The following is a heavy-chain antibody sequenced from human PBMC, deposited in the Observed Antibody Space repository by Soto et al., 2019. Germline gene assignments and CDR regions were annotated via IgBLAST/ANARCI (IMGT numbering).Heavy chain of an antibody. CDR3: ARDGATSSSDY. Sequence: GGSLRLSCAASGFTFSDYYMSWIRQAPGKGLEWLSYITNSGEAIYYAGSVKGRFTLSRDNAKNVLFLQMDSLRVDDTAVYYCARDGATSSSDYWGQGTLVTVSS. CDR1: GFTFSDYY. J-gene: IGHJ4*02. D-gene: IGHD6-6*01. CDR2: ITNSGEAI. V-gene: IGHV3-11*01.